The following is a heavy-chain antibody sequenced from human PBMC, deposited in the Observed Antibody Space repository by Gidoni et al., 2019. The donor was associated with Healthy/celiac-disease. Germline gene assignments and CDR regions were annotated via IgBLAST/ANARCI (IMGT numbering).Heavy chain of an antibody. Sequence: QVQLVESGGGVVQPGRSLRPPRAASGFTFSSYAMHWVRQAPGKGLEWVAVISYDGSNKYYADSVKGRFTISRDNSKNTLYLQMNSLRAEDTAVYYCARPSGAGVFDYWGQGTLVTVSS. CDR1: GFTFSSYA. CDR3: ARPSGAGVFDY. V-gene: IGHV3-30-3*01. J-gene: IGHJ4*02. D-gene: IGHD3-10*01. CDR2: ISYDGSNK.